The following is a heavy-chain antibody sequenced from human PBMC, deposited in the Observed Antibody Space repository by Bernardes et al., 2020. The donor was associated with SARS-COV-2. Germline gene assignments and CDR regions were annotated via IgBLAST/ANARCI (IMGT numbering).Heavy chain of an antibody. CDR3: ARHPRRLQVSGSWFDP. CDR2: IYYTGGT. Sequence: SETLYLTCTVSGDSIRSRTYYWGWSRQSPGKGLEWIGSIYYTGGTYYNPSLKGRVTISVDTSKNQFSLRLSSPTAADAGVYYCARHPRRLQVSGSWFDPWGQGTLVNVSS. V-gene: IGHV4-39*01. J-gene: IGHJ5*02. D-gene: IGHD1-26*01. CDR1: GDSIRSRTYY.